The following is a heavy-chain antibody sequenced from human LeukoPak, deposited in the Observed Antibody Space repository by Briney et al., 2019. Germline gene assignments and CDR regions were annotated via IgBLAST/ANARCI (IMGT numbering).Heavy chain of an antibody. CDR1: GGTFSSYA. Sequence: SVKVSCKASGGTFSSYAISWVRQAPGQGLEWMGRIIPIFGTANYAQKFQGRVTMTRDTSISTAYMELSRLRSDDTAVYYCALGIVVVPAAIKGGNWFDPWGQGTLVTVSS. J-gene: IGHJ5*02. CDR2: IIPIFGTA. D-gene: IGHD2-2*02. CDR3: ALGIVVVPAAIKGGNWFDP. V-gene: IGHV1-69*05.